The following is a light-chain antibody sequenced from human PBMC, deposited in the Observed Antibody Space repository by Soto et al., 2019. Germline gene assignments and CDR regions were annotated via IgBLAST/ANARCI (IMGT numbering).Light chain of an antibody. CDR2: GAS. CDR3: EQYNKSHRIT. J-gene: IGKJ5*01. V-gene: IGKV3-15*01. Sequence: EIVMTQSPATLSVSPGERATLSCRASQSVSSNLAWYPQKPGQAPRLLLYGASTRATGIPARLLGSGAGTEFTPTSSSPQSEDLAVCYSEQYNKSHRITVGRWTRLEIK. CDR1: QSVSSN.